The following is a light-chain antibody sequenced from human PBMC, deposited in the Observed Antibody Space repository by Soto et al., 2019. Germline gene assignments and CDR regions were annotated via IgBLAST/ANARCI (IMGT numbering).Light chain of an antibody. J-gene: IGKJ1*01. CDR3: QQYGSSPTT. CDR1: QSVSSN. Sequence: EIRMRQSPATLSLSPGERVTLSVMGLQSVSSNIAWYQQKPGQAPRRLIYGAFSRATGIPARFSGSGSGTEFTLTISRLEPEDFAVYCCQQYGSSPTTFGQGTKVDIK. V-gene: IGKV3D-15*02. CDR2: GAF.